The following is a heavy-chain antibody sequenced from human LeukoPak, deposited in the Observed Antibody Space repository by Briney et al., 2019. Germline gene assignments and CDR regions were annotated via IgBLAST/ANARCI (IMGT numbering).Heavy chain of an antibody. Sequence: GGSLRLSCAASGFTFSSYWMSWVRQAPGKGLEWVANIKQDGSEKYYVDSVKGRFTISRDNAKNSLYLQMNSLRAEDTAVYYCARGGYYDYVWGSYRDPDDYWGQGTLVTVSS. D-gene: IGHD3-16*02. CDR3: ARGGYYDYVWGSYRDPDDY. J-gene: IGHJ4*02. CDR2: IKQDGSEK. CDR1: GFTFSSYW. V-gene: IGHV3-7*01.